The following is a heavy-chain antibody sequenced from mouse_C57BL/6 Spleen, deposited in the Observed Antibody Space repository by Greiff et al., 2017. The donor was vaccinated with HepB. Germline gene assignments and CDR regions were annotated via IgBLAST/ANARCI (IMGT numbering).Heavy chain of an antibody. CDR2: IDPSDSYT. D-gene: IGHD2-5*01. Sequence: QVQLQQPGAELVMPGASVKLSCKASGYTFTSYWMHWVKQRPGQGLEWIGEIDPSDSYTNYNQKFKGKSTLTVDKSSSTAYMQLSSLTSEDSAVYYWARRGGYSNSWFGYWGQGTLVTVSA. CDR3: ARRGGYSNSWFGY. CDR1: GYTFTSYW. J-gene: IGHJ3*01. V-gene: IGHV1-69*01.